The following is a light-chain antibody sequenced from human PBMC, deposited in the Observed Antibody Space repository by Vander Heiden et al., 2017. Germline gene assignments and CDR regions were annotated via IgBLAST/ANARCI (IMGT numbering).Light chain of an antibody. CDR3: QQYDNLPIT. J-gene: IGKJ5*01. CDR1: QDISNY. Sequence: DIQMTQSPSSLSASVGDRVTITCQASQDISNYLTWYQQKPGKAPKLLIYDASNLETGVPSRFSGSGSGTDFTFTISSLQPDDIATYYCQQYDNLPITFGQGTQLEIK. CDR2: DAS. V-gene: IGKV1-33*01.